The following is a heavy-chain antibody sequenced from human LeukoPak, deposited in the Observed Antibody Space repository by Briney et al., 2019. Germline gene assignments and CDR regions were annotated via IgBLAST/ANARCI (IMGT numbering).Heavy chain of an antibody. CDR3: ARVWRCADGVCPDVFES. J-gene: IGHJ4*02. V-gene: IGHV1-2*02. CDR2: IVPKSGGT. Sequence: ASVKVSCKASGYTFTGYYMHWVRQAPGQGLEWMGWIVPKSGGTHYAQNFQGRVTMTRDTSINTACLDLRSLRSDDTAVYYCARVWRCADGVCPDVFESWGQGTLVIVSS. D-gene: IGHD2-8*01. CDR1: GYTFTGYY.